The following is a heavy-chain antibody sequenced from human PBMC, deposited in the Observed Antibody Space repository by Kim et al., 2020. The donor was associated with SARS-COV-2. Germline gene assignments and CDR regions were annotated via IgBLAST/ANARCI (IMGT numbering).Heavy chain of an antibody. CDR1: GFTFSSYG. CDR2: ISYDGSNK. D-gene: IGHD2-2*01. J-gene: IGHJ4*02. V-gene: IGHV3-33*05. Sequence: GGSLRLSCAASGFTFSSYGMHWVRQAPGKGLEWVAVISYDGSNKYYADSVKGRFTISRDNSKNTLYLQMNSLRAEDTAVYYCARDQGIVVVPAALVSGGWFYWGQGTLVTVSS. CDR3: ARDQGIVVVPAALVSGGWFY.